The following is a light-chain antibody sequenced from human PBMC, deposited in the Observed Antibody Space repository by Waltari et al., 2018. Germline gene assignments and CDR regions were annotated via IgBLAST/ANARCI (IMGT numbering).Light chain of an antibody. CDR1: SLRRYS. Sequence: SSELTQDPTVSVALGQTVRITCQGDSLRRYSASWYQQRPGQAPVLVCNGQDNRPSGIPDRFSGSTSGDTATLTITGTQAEDEADYYCLSRDISSTRFFGGGTRLTV. CDR3: LSRDISSTRF. V-gene: IGLV3-19*01. J-gene: IGLJ2*01. CDR2: GQD.